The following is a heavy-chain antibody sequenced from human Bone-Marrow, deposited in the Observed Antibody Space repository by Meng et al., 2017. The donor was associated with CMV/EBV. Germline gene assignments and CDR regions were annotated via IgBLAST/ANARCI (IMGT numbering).Heavy chain of an antibody. D-gene: IGHD3-9*01. CDR3: AYGVLTGYYSGYYYGLDV. Sequence: SVKVSCKASGGIFSRCAISWVRQAPGQGLEWMGGIIPIFGRANYAQKFQGRVTITTDDSTSTAYMEVSSLRSEDTALYYCAYGVLTGYYSGYYYGLDVWGQGTTVTVFS. J-gene: IGHJ6*02. CDR2: IIPIFGRA. V-gene: IGHV1-69*05. CDR1: GGIFSRCA.